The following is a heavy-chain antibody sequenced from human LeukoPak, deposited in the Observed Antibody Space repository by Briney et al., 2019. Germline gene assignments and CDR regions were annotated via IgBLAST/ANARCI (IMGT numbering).Heavy chain of an antibody. CDR3: ARGGYSRRDAFDI. D-gene: IGHD5-18*01. CDR2: INPNSGDT. V-gene: IGHV1-2*02. Sequence: ASVKVSCKASGYTLTGYYMHWVRQAPGQGLEWMAWINPNSGDTNYAQKFQGRVTVTRETSISTAYMELSRLGSDDTAVYYCARGGYSRRDAFDIWGQGTMVTVSS. CDR1: GYTLTGYY. J-gene: IGHJ3*02.